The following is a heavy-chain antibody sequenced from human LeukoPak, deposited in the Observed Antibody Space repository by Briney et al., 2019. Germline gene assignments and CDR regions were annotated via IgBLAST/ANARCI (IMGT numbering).Heavy chain of an antibody. CDR1: GGSISSSSYY. Sequence: SETLSLTCTVSGGSISSSSYYWGWIRQPPGKGLEWIGSIYYSGSTYYNPSLKNRVTISVDTSKNQFSLKLSSVTAADTAVYYCARDTDYMDVWGKGTTVTVSS. V-gene: IGHV4-39*07. CDR3: ARDTDYMDV. J-gene: IGHJ6*03. CDR2: IYYSGST.